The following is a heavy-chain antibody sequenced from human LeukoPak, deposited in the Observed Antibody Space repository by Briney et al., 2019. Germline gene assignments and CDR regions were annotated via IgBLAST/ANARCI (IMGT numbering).Heavy chain of an antibody. Sequence: GGSLRLSCAASGFTLSSYAMSWVRQAPGKGLEWVSAISGSGGSTYYADSVKGRFTISRDNSKNTLYLQMNSLRAEDTAVYYCAKSRDGRAVAGTGPEGADAFDIWGQGTMVTVSS. CDR1: GFTLSSYA. CDR3: AKSRDGRAVAGTGPEGADAFDI. V-gene: IGHV3-23*01. J-gene: IGHJ3*02. CDR2: ISGSGGST. D-gene: IGHD6-19*01.